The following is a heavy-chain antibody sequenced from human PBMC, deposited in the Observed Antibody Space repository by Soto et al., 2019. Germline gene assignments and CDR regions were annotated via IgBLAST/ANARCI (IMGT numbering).Heavy chain of an antibody. CDR3: ATVASTHFDS. J-gene: IGHJ4*02. D-gene: IGHD1-1*01. Sequence: QVQLQQSGPGLLKPSETLSLTCTVSGGSISSPSYNWGWVRQPPGKGPEWIGSFFYGGRTHYSPSLGSRPSISGDTARSQVSLILTSVTSADTAVYYCATVASTHFDSWGQGALVVVSS. V-gene: IGHV4-39*01. CDR1: GGSISSPSYN. CDR2: FFYGGRT.